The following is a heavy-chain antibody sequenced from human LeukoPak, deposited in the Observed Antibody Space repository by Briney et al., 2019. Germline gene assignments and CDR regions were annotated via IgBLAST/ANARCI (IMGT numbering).Heavy chain of an antibody. CDR2: ISAYNGNT. D-gene: IGHD3-3*01. CDR1: GYTFTSYG. J-gene: IGHJ5*02. Sequence: AASVKVSCKASGYTFTSYGISWVRQAPGQGLEWMGWISAYNGNTNYAQKLQGRVTMTTDTSTSTAYMELRSLRSDDTAVYYCARLPRIDFWSGYYRSWFDPWGQGTLVTVSS. V-gene: IGHV1-18*01. CDR3: ARLPRIDFWSGYYRSWFDP.